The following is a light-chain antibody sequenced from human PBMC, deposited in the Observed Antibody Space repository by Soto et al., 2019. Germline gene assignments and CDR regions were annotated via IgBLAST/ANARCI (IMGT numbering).Light chain of an antibody. J-gene: IGKJ4*01. Sequence: EIVLTQSPGTLSLSPGERATLSCRASQSVSSSYLAWYQQKPGQAPRLLIYGASSRATGIPDRFSGSGSGTDFTLTICRLEPEDFAVYYCQQYGSSRFGGGTKVEIK. CDR3: QQYGSSR. V-gene: IGKV3-20*01. CDR2: GAS. CDR1: QSVSSSY.